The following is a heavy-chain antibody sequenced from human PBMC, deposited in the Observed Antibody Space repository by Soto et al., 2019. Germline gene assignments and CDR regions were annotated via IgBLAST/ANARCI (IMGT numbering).Heavy chain of an antibody. CDR1: GYTFTSYD. V-gene: IGHV1-8*01. CDR2: MNPNSGNT. D-gene: IGHD6-19*01. J-gene: IGHJ6*02. Sequence: QVQLVQSGAEVKKPGASVKVSCKASGYTFTSYDINWVRQATGQGLEWMGWMNPNSGNTGYAQKFQGRVTMTRNTSISTAYMELSILRSVDTAVYYCARGSYSSSPYYYYYGMDVWGQGTTVTVSS. CDR3: ARGSYSSSPYYYYYGMDV.